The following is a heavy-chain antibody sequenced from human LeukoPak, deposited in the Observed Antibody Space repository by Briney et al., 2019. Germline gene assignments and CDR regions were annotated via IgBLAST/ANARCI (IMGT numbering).Heavy chain of an antibody. Sequence: GGSLRLSCAASGFTFSTYGMQWVRQAPGKGLEWVAVISYDGSNKYYADSVKGRFTISRDNSKNTLYLQMNSLRAEDTAVYYCASGGVMGATDSSNYWGQGTLVTVSS. V-gene: IGHV3-30*03. J-gene: IGHJ4*02. D-gene: IGHD1-26*01. CDR3: ASGGVMGATDSSNY. CDR2: ISYDGSNK. CDR1: GFTFSTYG.